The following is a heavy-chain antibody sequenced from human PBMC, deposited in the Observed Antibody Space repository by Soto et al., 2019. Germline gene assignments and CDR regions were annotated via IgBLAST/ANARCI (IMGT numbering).Heavy chain of an antibody. J-gene: IGHJ5*02. CDR2: IYYSGST. V-gene: IGHV4-31*03. CDR1: GASISSGGYY. CDR3: TRSILIRQQLVPNWFDP. Sequence: QVQLQESGPGLVKPSQTLSLTCTVSGASISSGGYYWSWIRQHPGKGLEWIGYIYYSGSTHYNPSLKSRVTISIDTSENQFSLKLTSVTAADTAVYFCTRSILIRQQLVPNWFDPWGQGTLVTVSS. D-gene: IGHD6-13*01.